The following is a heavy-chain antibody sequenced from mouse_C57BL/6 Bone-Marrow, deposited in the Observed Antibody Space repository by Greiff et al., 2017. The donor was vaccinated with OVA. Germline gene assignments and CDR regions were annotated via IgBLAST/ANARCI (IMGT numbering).Heavy chain of an antibody. CDR3: ARLHSNSFAY. CDR2: IHPNSGST. V-gene: IGHV1-64*01. D-gene: IGHD2-5*01. CDR1: GYTFTSYW. J-gene: IGHJ3*01. Sequence: QVQLKQPGAELVKPGASVKLSCKASGYTFTSYWMHWVKQRPGQGLEWIGMIHPNSGSTNYNEKFKSKATLTVDKSSSTAYMQLSSLTSEDSAVYYCARLHSNSFAYWGQGTLVTVSA.